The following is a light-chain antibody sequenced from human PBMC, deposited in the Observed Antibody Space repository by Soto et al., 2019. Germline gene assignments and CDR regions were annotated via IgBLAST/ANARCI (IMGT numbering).Light chain of an antibody. CDR1: RSVTYN. J-gene: IGKJ1*01. CDR2: GAS. V-gene: IGKV3-15*01. CDR3: QQYNDWLWT. Sequence: ETTLTQSPATLSASPGERVTLSCRATRSVTYNLAWYQQKPGQAPRLLIYGASTRPTGIPARFSGRGSGTEFTLTITSLQSEDFAVYYCQQYNDWLWTFGQGTKVDIK.